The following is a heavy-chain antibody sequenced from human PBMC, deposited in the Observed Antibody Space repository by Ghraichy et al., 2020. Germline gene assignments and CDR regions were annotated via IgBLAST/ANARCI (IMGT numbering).Heavy chain of an antibody. D-gene: IGHD6-19*01. CDR2: ISSSSSYI. V-gene: IGHV3-21*01. CDR1: GFTFSSYS. Sequence: GESLNISCAASGFTFSSYSMNWVRQAPGKGLEWVSSISSSSSYIYYADSVKGRFTISRDNAKNSLYLQMNSLRAEDTAVYYCARGAVAQSDYWGQGTLVTVSS. CDR3: ARGAVAQSDY. J-gene: IGHJ4*02.